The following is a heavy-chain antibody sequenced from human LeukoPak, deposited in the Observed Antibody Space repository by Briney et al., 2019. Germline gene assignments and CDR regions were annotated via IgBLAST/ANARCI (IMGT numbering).Heavy chain of an antibody. D-gene: IGHD6-13*01. CDR3: ARGAAADTSPSDY. J-gene: IGHJ4*02. Sequence: GASVKVSCKASGYAFNRYGISWMRQAPGQGLEWMGWISAYNGNTNYAQKLQGRVTMTTDTSTSTAYMELRSLRSDDTAVYYCARGAAADTSPSDYWGQGTLVTVSS. CDR2: ISAYNGNT. V-gene: IGHV1-18*04. CDR1: GYAFNRYG.